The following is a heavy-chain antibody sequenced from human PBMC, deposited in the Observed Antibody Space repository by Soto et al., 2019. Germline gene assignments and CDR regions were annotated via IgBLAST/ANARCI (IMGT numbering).Heavy chain of an antibody. CDR3: AAGPARSDSFFP. CDR2: FDPDDGER. CDR1: GSSLNELS. V-gene: IGHV1-24*01. Sequence: ASVKVSCKLSGSSLNELSLHWVRQAPGKGLEWMGGFDPDDGERIYAQRFQGRVTMTEDTSTDTVYMELGSLRPDDTAVYFCAAGPARSDSFFPWGQVTLVTVSS. J-gene: IGHJ5*02.